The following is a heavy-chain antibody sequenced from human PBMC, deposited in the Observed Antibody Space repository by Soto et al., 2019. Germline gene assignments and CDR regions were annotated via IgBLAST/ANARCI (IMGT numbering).Heavy chain of an antibody. CDR3: ARDRNRGSVHYGMDV. Sequence: QVPLVQSGAEVKKPGSSVKVSCKASGGTFSSYAISWVRQAPGQGLEWMGGIIPIFDTANYAQKFQGRVTITADESTSTAYMELSSLRSEDTAVYYCARDRNRGSVHYGMDVWGQGTTVTVSS. CDR1: GGTFSSYA. J-gene: IGHJ6*02. CDR2: IIPIFDTA. V-gene: IGHV1-69*01.